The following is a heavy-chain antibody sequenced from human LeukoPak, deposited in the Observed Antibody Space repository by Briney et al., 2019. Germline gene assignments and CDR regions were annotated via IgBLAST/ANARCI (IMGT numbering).Heavy chain of an antibody. D-gene: IGHD5-18*01. Sequence: GGSLRLSCVGSGFSFSSNGMTWVRQAPGKGLEWVSTISGRGDETYYADSVKGRFTISRDNSKSTLYLQMDSLRAEDMAVYYCARDRGYRYDYWGQGTLVTVSS. CDR1: GFSFSSNG. V-gene: IGHV3-23*01. J-gene: IGHJ4*02. CDR2: ISGRGDET. CDR3: ARDRGYRYDY.